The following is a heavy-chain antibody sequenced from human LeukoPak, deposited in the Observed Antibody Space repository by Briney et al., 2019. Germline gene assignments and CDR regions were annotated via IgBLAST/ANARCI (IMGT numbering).Heavy chain of an antibody. V-gene: IGHV3-74*01. CDR2: IDYDGSTT. CDR1: GFSLSTFW. J-gene: IGHJ5*02. CDR3: THLGWFDP. Sequence: GGSLRLSCAGSGFSLSTFWMHWVRQAPGKGLMWVSRIDYDGSTTTYADSVKGRFTISRDNAKNTLYLQMNSLRAEDTAVYYCTHLGWFDPWGQGTLVTVSS.